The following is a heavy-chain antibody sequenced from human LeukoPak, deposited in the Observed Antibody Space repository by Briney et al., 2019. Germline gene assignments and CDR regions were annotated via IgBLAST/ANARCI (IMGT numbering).Heavy chain of an antibody. D-gene: IGHD6-19*01. V-gene: IGHV4-34*01. CDR1: GGSFSGYY. CDR3: ASLSEVAGFFDY. CDR2: INHSGST. J-gene: IGHJ4*02. Sequence: SETLSLTCAVYGGSFSGYYWSWIRRPPGKGLEWIGEINHSGSTNYNPSLKSRVTISVDTSKNQFSLKLSSVTAADTAVYYCASLSEVAGFFDYWGQGTLVTVSS.